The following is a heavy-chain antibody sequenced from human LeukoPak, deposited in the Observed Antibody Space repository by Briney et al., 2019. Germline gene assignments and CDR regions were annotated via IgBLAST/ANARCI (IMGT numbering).Heavy chain of an antibody. V-gene: IGHV4-61*02. J-gene: IGHJ6*03. D-gene: IGHD4-17*01. CDR1: GGSISSGSYY. CDR3: ARAATATVTTPHARYYYYYMDV. Sequence: PSETLSLTCTVPGGSISSGSYYWSWIRQPAGKGLEWIGRIYTSGSTNYNPSLKSRVTISVDTSKNQFSLKLSSVTAADTAVYYCARAATATVTTPHARYYYYYMDVWGKGTTVTVSS. CDR2: IYTSGST.